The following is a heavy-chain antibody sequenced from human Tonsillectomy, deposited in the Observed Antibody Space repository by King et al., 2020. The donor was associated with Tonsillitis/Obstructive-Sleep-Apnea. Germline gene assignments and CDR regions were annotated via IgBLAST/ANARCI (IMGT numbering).Heavy chain of an antibody. Sequence: VQLVESGGGLVQPGGSLRLSCAASGFTFSSYAMSWVRQAPGKGPEWVSVISNSGGSTYYADSVKGRFTISRDNSKNTLYLQMNSLRAEDTAVYYCAKDGVLSGSYYIDDYFDYWGQGTLVTVSS. CDR2: ISNSGGST. CDR1: GFTFSSYA. V-gene: IGHV3-23*04. CDR3: AKDGVLSGSYYIDDYFDY. J-gene: IGHJ4*02. D-gene: IGHD3-10*01.